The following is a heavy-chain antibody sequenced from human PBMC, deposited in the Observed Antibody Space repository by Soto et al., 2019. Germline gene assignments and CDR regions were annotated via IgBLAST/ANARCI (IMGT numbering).Heavy chain of an antibody. V-gene: IGHV2-5*02. J-gene: IGHJ4*02. D-gene: IGHD6-19*01. CDR2: IYWDDDK. CDR1: GFSLSSTRVA. CDR3: AHSVVAGLGYYFDY. Sequence: QITLKESCPTLVKPTQTLTLTCTFSGFSLSSTRVAVGWLRQPPGKALEWLALIYWDDDKRYSPFLKGRLTITKDTSKNQVVLTMTNMDPVDTATDYCAHSVVAGLGYYFDYWGQGTLVTVSS.